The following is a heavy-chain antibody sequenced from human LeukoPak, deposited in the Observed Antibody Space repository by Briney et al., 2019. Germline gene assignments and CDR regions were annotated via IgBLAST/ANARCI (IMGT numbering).Heavy chain of an antibody. CDR3: AREPGEYGMDV. J-gene: IGHJ6*04. CDR2: INPSGGST. V-gene: IGHV1-46*01. D-gene: IGHD3-10*01. Sequence: ASVKVSSKASGYTFTSYYMHWVRQAPGQGLEWMGIINPSGGSTSYAQKFQGRVTMTRDTSTSTVYMELSSLRSEDTAVYYCAREPGEYGMDVWGKGTTVTVSS. CDR1: GYTFTSYY.